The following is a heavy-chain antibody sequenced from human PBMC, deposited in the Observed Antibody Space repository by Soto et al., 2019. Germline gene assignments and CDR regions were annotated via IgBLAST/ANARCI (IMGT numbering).Heavy chain of an antibody. CDR2: ISVTSTYI. D-gene: IGHD6-19*01. J-gene: IGHJ4*02. CDR1: GFTFSSYT. Sequence: GEFRRLSCGASGFTFSSYTMNWVRQAPGKGLEWVSSISVTSTYIYYADSLKGRFTISRDNAKNSLSLQMNSLRAEDTAVYYCAREDNSGWYYFDYWGRGTLVTVSS. V-gene: IGHV3-21*01. CDR3: AREDNSGWYYFDY.